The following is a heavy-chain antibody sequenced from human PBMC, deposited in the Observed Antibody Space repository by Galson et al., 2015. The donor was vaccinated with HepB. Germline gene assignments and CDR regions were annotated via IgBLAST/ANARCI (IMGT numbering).Heavy chain of an antibody. CDR2: ISYDGNNK. J-gene: IGHJ6*02. CDR3: AKDSEWLVHYYYDMDV. CDR1: GFTFSNYG. Sequence: SLRLSCAASGFTFSNYGMHWVRQAPGKGLEWLAVISYDGNNKYYADSVKGRFTISRDNSKNTLYLQMNSLRAEDTAVYYCAKDSEWLVHYYYDMDVWGQGTTVTVSS. V-gene: IGHV3-30*18. D-gene: IGHD6-19*01.